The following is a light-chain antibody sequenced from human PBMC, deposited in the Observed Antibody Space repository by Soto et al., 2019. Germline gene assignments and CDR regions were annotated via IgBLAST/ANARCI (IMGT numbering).Light chain of an antibody. CDR2: DAS. V-gene: IGKV1-33*01. CDR3: RHCDCLPI. Sequence: DIQMTQSPSSLSASVGDRVTITCQASHDITSLLNWYHHKPGRAPKLLIYDASILEAGVPTRFSGSGSGTHFTFSTSSLQHEDVATHYCRHCDCLPILGPGNKVD. J-gene: IGKJ3*01. CDR1: HDITSL.